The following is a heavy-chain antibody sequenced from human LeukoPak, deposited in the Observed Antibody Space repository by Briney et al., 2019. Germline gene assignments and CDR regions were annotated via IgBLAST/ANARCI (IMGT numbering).Heavy chain of an antibody. Sequence: PSETLSLTCTVSGGSISSSSYYWGWIRQPPGKGLEWIGSIYYSGSTYYNPSLKSRVTISVDTSKNQFSLKLSSVTAADTAAYYCARQSSSRHFDYWGQGTLVTVSS. CDR3: ARQSSSRHFDY. V-gene: IGHV4-39*01. CDR1: GGSISSSSYY. D-gene: IGHD6-13*01. CDR2: IYYSGST. J-gene: IGHJ4*02.